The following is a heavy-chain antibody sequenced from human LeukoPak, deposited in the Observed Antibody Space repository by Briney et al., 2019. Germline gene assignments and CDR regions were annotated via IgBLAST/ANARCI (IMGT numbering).Heavy chain of an antibody. CDR1: GFTFDDYA. V-gene: IGHV3-9*01. J-gene: IGHJ4*02. CDR2: ISWNSGSI. CDR3: ARDLPITMPRDSYFDY. D-gene: IGHD3-10*01. Sequence: GGSLRLSCAASGFTFDDYAMHWVRQAPGKGLEWVSGISWNSGSIGYADSVKGRFTISRDSAKNSLYLQMNSLRAEDTAVYYCARDLPITMPRDSYFDYWGQGTLVTVSS.